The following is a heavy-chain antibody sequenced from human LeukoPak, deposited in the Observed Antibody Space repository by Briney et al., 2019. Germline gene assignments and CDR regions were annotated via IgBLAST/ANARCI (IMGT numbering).Heavy chain of an antibody. J-gene: IGHJ6*02. CDR3: ATAGYDSNYYYGMDV. Sequence: GGSLRLSCVVSGFTFSTSAMSWVRQAPGKGLEWVSGISESGGSTYYADSVKGRFTISRDNSKNTLYLQMNSLRAEDTAVYYCATAGYDSNYYYGMDVWGQGTTVTVSS. CDR2: ISESGGST. D-gene: IGHD3-3*01. CDR1: GFTFSTSA. V-gene: IGHV3-23*01.